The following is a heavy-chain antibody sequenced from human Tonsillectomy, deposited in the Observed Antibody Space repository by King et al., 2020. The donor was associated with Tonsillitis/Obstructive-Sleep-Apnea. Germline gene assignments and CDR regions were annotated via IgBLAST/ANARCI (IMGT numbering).Heavy chain of an antibody. V-gene: IGHV2-70*11. Sequence: TLKESGPALVKPTQTLTLTCTFSGFSLTRSGMCVSWIRQPPGKALEWLARIDWNGDKYYSTSLKNRLTISKDTSKNQVVLTMTNMDPVDAATYYCARIRADYSNLYYYSTTWTSGAKGPRSPSP. CDR3: ARIRADYSNLYYYSTTWTS. D-gene: IGHD4-11*01. J-gene: IGHJ6*03. CDR2: IDWNGDK. CDR1: GFSLTRSGMC.